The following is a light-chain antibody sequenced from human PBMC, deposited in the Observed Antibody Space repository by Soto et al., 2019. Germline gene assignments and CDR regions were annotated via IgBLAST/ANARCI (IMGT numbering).Light chain of an antibody. J-gene: IGLJ1*01. CDR3: SSYTSSSTLAV. V-gene: IGLV2-14*01. CDR1: SSDVGGYNY. CDR2: EVS. Sequence: QSVLTQPASVSGSPGQSITMSCTGTSSDVGGYNYVSWYQQHPGKAPKLMIYEVSNRPSGVSNRFSGSKSGNTASLTISGLQAEDEADYYCSSYTSSSTLAVFGTGTKSPS.